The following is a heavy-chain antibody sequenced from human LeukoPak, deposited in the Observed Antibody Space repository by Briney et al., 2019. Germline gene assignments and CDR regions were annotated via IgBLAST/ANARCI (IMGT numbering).Heavy chain of an antibody. CDR3: AKDRITAAGTPFDS. J-gene: IGHJ4*02. CDR2: ISGSGNGGNT. Sequence: PGGSLRLSCAASGLTVSSNYMSWVRQAPGKGLEWVSTISGSGNGGNTYHADPVKGRFTISRDNSKSTLYLQMNSLRAEDTAIYYCAKDRITAAGTPFDSWGQGTLVTVSS. CDR1: GLTVSSNY. D-gene: IGHD6-13*01. V-gene: IGHV3-23*01.